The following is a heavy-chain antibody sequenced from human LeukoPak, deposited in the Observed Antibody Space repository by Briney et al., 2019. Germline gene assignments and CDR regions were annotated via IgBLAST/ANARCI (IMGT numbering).Heavy chain of an antibody. J-gene: IGHJ3*02. V-gene: IGHV4-39*07. CDR2: IYYSGST. CDR1: GGSISSSSYY. D-gene: IGHD6-19*01. CDR3: ARDGRAVAEAFDI. Sequence: PSETLSLTCTVSGGSISSSSYYWGWIRQPPGKGLEWIGSIYYSGSTYYNPSLKSRVTISVDKSKNQFSLKLSSVTAADTAVYYCARDGRAVAEAFDIWGQGTMVTVSS.